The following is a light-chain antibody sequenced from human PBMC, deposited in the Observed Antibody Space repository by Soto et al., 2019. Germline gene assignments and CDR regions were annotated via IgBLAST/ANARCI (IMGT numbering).Light chain of an antibody. CDR2: DNN. J-gene: IGLJ2*01. V-gene: IGLV2-14*01. CDR1: SSDVGGYNY. Sequence: QSALTQPASVSGSPGQSITISCTGTSSDVGGYNYVSWYQQHPGKAPKLMIYDNNNRPSGIPDRFSASKSGTSATLAITGLHTGDEADYYCATWDSSLSAAFFGGGTKLTVL. CDR3: ATWDSSLSAAF.